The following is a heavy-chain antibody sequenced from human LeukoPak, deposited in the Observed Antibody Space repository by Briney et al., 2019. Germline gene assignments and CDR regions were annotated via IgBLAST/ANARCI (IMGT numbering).Heavy chain of an antibody. CDR1: GLTFSSYW. Sequence: GGSLRLSCANSGLTFSSYWMHCVRQAPGKGLVWVSRIKTDGSSTTYADFVQGRFTISRDNAKNTLYLQMNSLRADDTAVYYCVRGRGVPEYYFDYWGQGTLVTVSS. V-gene: IGHV3-74*01. CDR2: IKTDGSST. CDR3: VRGRGVPEYYFDY. J-gene: IGHJ4*02. D-gene: IGHD2-2*01.